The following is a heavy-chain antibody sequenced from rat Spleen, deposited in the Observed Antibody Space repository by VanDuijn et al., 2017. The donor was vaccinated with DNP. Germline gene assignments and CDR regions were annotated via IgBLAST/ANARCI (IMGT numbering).Heavy chain of an antibody. CDR3: ARRGNNYAMDA. CDR1: GFTFSDYY. CDR2: ISYDGGST. Sequence: EVQLVESGGGLVQPGRSLKLSCAASGFTFSDYYMAWVRQAPTKGLEWVAYISYDGGSTYYGDSVKGRFTISRDNAKSTLYLQMNSLRSEDMATYYCARRGNNYAMDAWGQGTSVTVSS. V-gene: IGHV5-22*01. J-gene: IGHJ4*01. D-gene: IGHD1-10*01.